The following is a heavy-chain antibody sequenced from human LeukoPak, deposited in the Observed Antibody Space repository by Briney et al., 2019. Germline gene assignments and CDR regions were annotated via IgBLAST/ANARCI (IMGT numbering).Heavy chain of an antibody. J-gene: IGHJ6*03. CDR1: GFTFSSDA. V-gene: IGHV3-23*01. Sequence: PGGSLRLSCAASGFTFSSDAMSWVRQAPGKGLEWVSGISGSGGSTYYADSVKGRFTISRDNSKNTLYLQMNSLRAEDTAVYYCARAAAGRDGYYYYYYYMDVWGKGTTVTVSS. CDR3: ARAAAGRDGYYYYYYYMDV. D-gene: IGHD6-13*01. CDR2: ISGSGGST.